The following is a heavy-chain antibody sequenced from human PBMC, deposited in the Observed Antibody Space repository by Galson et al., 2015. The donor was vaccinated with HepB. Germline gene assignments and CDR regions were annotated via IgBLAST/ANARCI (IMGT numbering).Heavy chain of an antibody. V-gene: IGHV3-30*04. CDR2: ISYDGSNK. CDR3: ARAVAGTSPYFDY. J-gene: IGHJ4*02. Sequence: SLRLSCAASGFTFSSYAMHWVRQAPGKGLEWVAVISYDGSNKYYADSVKGRFTISRDNSKNTLYLQMNSLRAEDTAVYYCARAVAGTSPYFDYRGQGTLVTVSS. D-gene: IGHD6-19*01. CDR1: GFTFSSYA.